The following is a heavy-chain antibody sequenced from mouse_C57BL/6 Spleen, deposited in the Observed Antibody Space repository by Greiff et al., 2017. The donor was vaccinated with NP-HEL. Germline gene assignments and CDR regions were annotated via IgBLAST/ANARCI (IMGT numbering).Heavy chain of an antibody. Sequence: QVQLQQSGAELVRPGTSVKVSCKASGYAFTNYLIEWVKQRPGQGLEWIGVINPGSGGTNYNEKFKGKATLTADKSSSTAYMQLSSLTSEDSAVYFCARSEGREFIYYYVSYYFDYWGQGTTLTVSS. J-gene: IGHJ2*01. D-gene: IGHD1-1*01. CDR1: GYAFTNYL. CDR3: ARSEGREFIYYYVSYYFDY. V-gene: IGHV1-54*01. CDR2: INPGSGGT.